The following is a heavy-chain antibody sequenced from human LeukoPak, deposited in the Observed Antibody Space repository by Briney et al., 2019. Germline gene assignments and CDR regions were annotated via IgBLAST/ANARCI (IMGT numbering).Heavy chain of an antibody. Sequence: ASVKVSCKASGYTFTSYDINWVRQATGQGLEWMGWMNPNSGNTGYAQKFQGRVTITRNTSISTAYMELSSLRSEDTAVYYCARGGYCSGGSCYSGYYYYYYMDVWGKGTTVTVSS. CDR3: ARGGYCSGGSCYSGYYYYYYMDV. V-gene: IGHV1-8*03. CDR1: GYTFTSYD. J-gene: IGHJ6*03. D-gene: IGHD2-15*01. CDR2: MNPNSGNT.